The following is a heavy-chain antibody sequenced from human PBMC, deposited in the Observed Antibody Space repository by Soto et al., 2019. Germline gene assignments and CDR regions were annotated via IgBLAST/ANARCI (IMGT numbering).Heavy chain of an antibody. J-gene: IGHJ5*02. Sequence: QVQLQESGPGLVKPSQTLSLTCTVSGGSISSGGYYWSWIRQHPGKGLEWIGYIYYSGSTYYNPSIKSRVTISVDTSKNQFSLKLRSVTAADTAVYYCARTSYDSSGTAADPWGQGTLVTVSS. CDR1: GGSISSGGYY. CDR3: ARTSYDSSGTAADP. D-gene: IGHD3-22*01. V-gene: IGHV4-31*03. CDR2: IYYSGST.